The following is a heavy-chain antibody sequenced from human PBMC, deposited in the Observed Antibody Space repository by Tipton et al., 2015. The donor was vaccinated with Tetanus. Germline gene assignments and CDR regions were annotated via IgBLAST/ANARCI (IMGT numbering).Heavy chain of an antibody. CDR3: ARDVSYGDYLGTWRYSDY. V-gene: IGHV4-61*01. CDR1: GGSVSSGSYY. CDR2: IYYSGST. D-gene: IGHD4-17*01. Sequence: LRLSCTVSGGSVSSGSYYWSWIRQPPGKGLEWIGYIYYSGSTNYNPSLKSRVTISVDTSKNQFSLKLSSVTAADTAVYYCARDVSYGDYLGTWRYSDYWGQGTLVTVSS. J-gene: IGHJ4*02.